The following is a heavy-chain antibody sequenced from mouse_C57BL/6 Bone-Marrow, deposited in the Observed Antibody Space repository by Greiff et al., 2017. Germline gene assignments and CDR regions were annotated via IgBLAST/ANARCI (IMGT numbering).Heavy chain of an antibody. CDR3: ARGDGPTFAY. Sequence: VQLKESGPGLVKPSQSLSLTCSVTGYSITSGYYWNWIRQFPGNKLEWMGYISYDGSNNYNPSLKNRISITRDTSKNQFFLKLNSVTTEDTATYYCARGDGPTFAYWGQGTLVTVSA. CDR2: ISYDGSN. CDR1: GYSITSGYY. J-gene: IGHJ3*01. V-gene: IGHV3-6*01. D-gene: IGHD2-3*01.